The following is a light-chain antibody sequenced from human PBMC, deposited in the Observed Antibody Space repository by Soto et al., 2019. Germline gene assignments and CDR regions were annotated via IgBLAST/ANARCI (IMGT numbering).Light chain of an antibody. CDR1: QSVSGY. J-gene: IGKJ4*01. CDR3: QQYHTWPIT. Sequence: TKSPGTVSLSTGERATLSCRASQSVSGYLAWYQQKPGQAPRLLISGASTGATGIPARFSGSGSGTEFTLTISSLQSEDCAIYYCQQYHTWPITFGGGTKVDIK. CDR2: GAS. V-gene: IGKV3-15*01.